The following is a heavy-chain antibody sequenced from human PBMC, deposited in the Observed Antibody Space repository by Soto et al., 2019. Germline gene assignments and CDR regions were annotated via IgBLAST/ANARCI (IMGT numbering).Heavy chain of an antibody. CDR1: GGTFSSYT. J-gene: IGHJ6*02. D-gene: IGHD2-2*01. Sequence: SVKVSCKASGGTFSSYTISWVRQAPGQGLEWMGRIIPILGIANYAQKFQGRVTITADKSTSTAYMELSSLRSEDTAVYYCARSGNCSSTSCLWSGLTYYYYYGMDVWGQGTTVTVSS. CDR2: IIPILGIA. V-gene: IGHV1-69*02. CDR3: ARSGNCSSTSCLWSGLTYYYYYGMDV.